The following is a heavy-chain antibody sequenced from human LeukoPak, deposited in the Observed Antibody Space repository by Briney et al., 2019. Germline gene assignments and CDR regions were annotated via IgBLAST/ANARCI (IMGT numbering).Heavy chain of an antibody. J-gene: IGHJ4*02. CDR3: ARDRDSGSYYKYYFDY. CDR1: GFTFSSYA. CDR2: ISYDGSNK. V-gene: IGHV3-30*15. D-gene: IGHD1-26*01. Sequence: GGSLRLSCAASGFTFSSYAMHWVRQAPGKGLEWVAVISYDGSNKYYADSVKGRFTISRDNSKNTLYLQMSSLRAEDTAVYYCARDRDSGSYYKYYFDYWGQGTLVTVSS.